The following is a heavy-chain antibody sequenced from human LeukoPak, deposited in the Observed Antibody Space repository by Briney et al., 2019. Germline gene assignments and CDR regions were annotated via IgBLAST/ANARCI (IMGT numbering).Heavy chain of an antibody. Sequence: SETLSLTCAVYGGSFSGYYWSWIRQPPGKGLEWIGYIYYSGSTNYNPSLKSRVTISVDTSKNQFSLKLSSVTAADTAVYYCARGDILIGYRFDYWGQGTLVTVSS. CDR1: GGSFSGYY. CDR2: IYYSGST. V-gene: IGHV4-59*01. CDR3: ARGDILIGYRFDY. J-gene: IGHJ4*02. D-gene: IGHD3-9*01.